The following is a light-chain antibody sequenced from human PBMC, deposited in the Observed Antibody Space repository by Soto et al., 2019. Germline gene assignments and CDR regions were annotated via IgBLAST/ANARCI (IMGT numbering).Light chain of an antibody. CDR3: QQSHSTPLT. V-gene: IGKV1-39*01. Sequence: DIQMTQSPSSRSASVGDRVTITCRASQSISSYLNWYQQKPGKAPKVLISGASSLQSGVPFRFSGSGSGTDFTLTISSLQFEDFASYYCQQSHSTPLTFGGGTKVEIK. CDR1: QSISSY. CDR2: GAS. J-gene: IGKJ4*01.